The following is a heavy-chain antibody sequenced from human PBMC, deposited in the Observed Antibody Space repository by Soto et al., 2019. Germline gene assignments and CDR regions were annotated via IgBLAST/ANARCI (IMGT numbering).Heavy chain of an antibody. D-gene: IGHD3-3*01. CDR2: ISGSGAST. J-gene: IGHJ5*02. V-gene: IGHV3-23*01. CDR1: GFTFRGYA. CDR3: AKEGYHDFWSGYYASEPFGP. Sequence: GSLRLSCAASGFTFRGYALSWVRQAPGKGLEWVSTISGSGASTYYADSVKGRFTISRDNSKNTVDLQMNSLRAEDTAVYYCAKEGYHDFWSGYYASEPFGPWGQGSLVTVSS.